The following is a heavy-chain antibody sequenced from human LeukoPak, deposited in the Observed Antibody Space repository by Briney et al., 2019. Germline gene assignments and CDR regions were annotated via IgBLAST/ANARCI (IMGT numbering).Heavy chain of an antibody. D-gene: IGHD6-13*01. CDR1: GGSISSYY. V-gene: IGHV4-59*05. CDR2: IYYSGST. Sequence: PSETLSLTCTVSGGSISSYYWSWIRQPPGKGLEWIGSIYYSGSTYYNPSLKSRVTISVDTSKNQFSLKLSSVTAADTAVYYCARRRIAAAGTPAPPGNNWFDPWGQGTLVTVSS. J-gene: IGHJ5*02. CDR3: ARRRIAAAGTPAPPGNNWFDP.